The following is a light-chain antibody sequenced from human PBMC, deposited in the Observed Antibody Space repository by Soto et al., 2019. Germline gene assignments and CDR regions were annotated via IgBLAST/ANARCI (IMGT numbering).Light chain of an antibody. CDR3: QQSYSSPFT. V-gene: IGKV1-39*01. CDR1: QPTDTS. Sequence: DIQMTQAPSSPSASVGDRVTITCRASQPTDTSLNWYQQKPGNAPRLLIYAASSLQSGVPLRFSGSGSGTDFTLTISSLQPEDFATYYCQQSYSSPFTFGPGTKVDIK. J-gene: IGKJ3*01. CDR2: AAS.